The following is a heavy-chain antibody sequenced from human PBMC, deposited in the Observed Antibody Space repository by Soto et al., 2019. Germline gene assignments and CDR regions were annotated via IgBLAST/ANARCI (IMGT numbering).Heavy chain of an antibody. Sequence: SGPTLVNPTQTLTLPCTLSGFSLTTSGVSVGWIRQPPGKALEWLALIYWNDDKSYTPSLKSRLTITKDTSKNHVVLTMTNMDLVDTATYYCAYRLRYAAYWIDPWGQGTLVTVSS. D-gene: IGHD1-1*01. V-gene: IGHV2-5*01. CDR2: IYWNDDK. CDR3: AYRLRYAAYWIDP. J-gene: IGHJ5*02. CDR1: GFSLTTSGVS.